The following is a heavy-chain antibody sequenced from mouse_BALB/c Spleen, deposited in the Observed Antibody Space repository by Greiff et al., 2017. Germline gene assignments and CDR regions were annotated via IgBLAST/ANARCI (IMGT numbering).Heavy chain of an antibody. CDR1: GFTFSSYA. Sequence: EVQGVESGGGLVKPGGSLKLSCAASGFTFSSYAMSWVRQTPEKRLEWVASISSGGSTYYPDSVKGRFTISRDNARNILYLQMSSLRSEDTAMYYCARGGLPLSSFAYWGQGTLVTVSA. V-gene: IGHV5-6-5*01. CDR3: ARGGLPLSSFAY. D-gene: IGHD2-2*01. J-gene: IGHJ3*01. CDR2: ISSGGST.